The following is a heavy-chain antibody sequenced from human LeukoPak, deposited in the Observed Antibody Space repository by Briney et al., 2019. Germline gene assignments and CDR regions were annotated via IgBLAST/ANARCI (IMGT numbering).Heavy chain of an antibody. CDR3: ARDLLPYHYCTNGVCYARGFQH. CDR2: ISSSSSSYI. Sequence: GGSLRLSCAASGFTFSSYSMNWVRQAPGKGLEWVSSISSSSSSYIYYADSVKGRFTISRDNAKNSLYLQMNSLRAEDTAVYYCARDLLPYHYCTNGVCYARGFQHWGQGTLVTVSS. D-gene: IGHD2-8*01. J-gene: IGHJ1*01. CDR1: GFTFSSYS. V-gene: IGHV3-21*01.